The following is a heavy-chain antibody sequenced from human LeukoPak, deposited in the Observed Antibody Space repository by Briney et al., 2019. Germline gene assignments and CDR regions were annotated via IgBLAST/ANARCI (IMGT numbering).Heavy chain of an antibody. CDR2: INPDGNKK. J-gene: IGHJ4*02. D-gene: IGHD5-18*01. Sequence: GGSLRLSCAVSGLTFSSSWMDWVRQAPGKGLEWVASINPDGNKKYSANSVKGRFTISRDNAENSLYLQMNSLRVEDTAFYYCARDLAYSRLDYWGQGMLVTVSS. V-gene: IGHV3-7*01. CDR1: GLTFSSSW. CDR3: ARDLAYSRLDY.